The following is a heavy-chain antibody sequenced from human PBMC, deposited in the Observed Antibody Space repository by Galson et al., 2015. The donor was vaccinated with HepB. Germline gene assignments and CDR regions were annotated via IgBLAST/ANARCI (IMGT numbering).Heavy chain of an antibody. CDR2: INPNSGDT. J-gene: IGHJ4*02. V-gene: IGHV1-2*06. Sequence: SVKVSCKASGYTFTGYYMHWVRQAPGQGLEWMGRINPNSGDTNYAQKFQGRVTMTRDTSISTAYMELSRLRSDDTAVYYCALLPPRGYSYGKHQGRFDFWGQGTLVTVSS. D-gene: IGHD5-18*01. CDR3: ALLPPRGYSYGKHQGRFDF. CDR1: GYTFTGYY.